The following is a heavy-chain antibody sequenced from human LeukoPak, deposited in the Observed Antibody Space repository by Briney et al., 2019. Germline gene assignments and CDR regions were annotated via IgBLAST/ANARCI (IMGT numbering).Heavy chain of an antibody. Sequence: ASVKVSCKASGYTFTSYAMNWVRQAPGQGLEWMGWINTNTGNPTYAQGFTGRFVFSLDTSVSTAYLQISSLKAEDTAVYYCARDQRGVLRYFDSHTNLYYYYGMDVWGQGTTVTVSS. J-gene: IGHJ6*02. D-gene: IGHD3-9*01. CDR1: GYTFTSYA. V-gene: IGHV7-4-1*02. CDR2: INTNTGNP. CDR3: ARDQRGVLRYFDSHTNLYYYYGMDV.